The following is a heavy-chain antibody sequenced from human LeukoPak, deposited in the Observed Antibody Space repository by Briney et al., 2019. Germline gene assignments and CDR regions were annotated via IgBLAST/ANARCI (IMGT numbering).Heavy chain of an antibody. J-gene: IGHJ3*02. D-gene: IGHD3-22*01. Sequence: PGGSLRLSCAASGFTFSSYSMNWVRQAPGKGLEWVSSISSSSSYIYYADSVKGRFTISRDNAKNSLYLQMNSLRAEDTAVYYCARDFASLTYYYDSSVFRWRDAFDIWGQGTMVTVSS. V-gene: IGHV3-21*01. CDR2: ISSSSSYI. CDR1: GFTFSSYS. CDR3: ARDFASLTYYYDSSVFRWRDAFDI.